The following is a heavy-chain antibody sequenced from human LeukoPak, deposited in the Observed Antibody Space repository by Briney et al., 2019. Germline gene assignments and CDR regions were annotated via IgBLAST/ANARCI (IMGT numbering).Heavy chain of an antibody. J-gene: IGHJ4*02. V-gene: IGHV3-23*01. CDR2: ISGSGGST. CDR3: AKCPTDYDFWSGFYIGPFDY. D-gene: IGHD3-3*01. Sequence: GGSLRLSCAVSGFTFSSYAMSWARQAPGKGLEWVSGISGSGGSTYYADSVKGRFTISRDNSKKTLYLQMNSLRAEDTAVYYCAKCPTDYDFWSGFYIGPFDYWGQGTLVTVSS. CDR1: GFTFSSYA.